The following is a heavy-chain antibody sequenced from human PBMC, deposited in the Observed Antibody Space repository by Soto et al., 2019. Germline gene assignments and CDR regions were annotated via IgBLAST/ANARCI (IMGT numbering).Heavy chain of an antibody. J-gene: IGHJ4*02. CDR2: LNPNGGST. CDR1: GYTFTNSY. Sequence: QVQLVQSGAEVKKPGASVKVSCKASGYTFTNSYIHWVREPPGQGLEWMAVLNPNGGSTNYAQNFQGRVTVTRDTSTSTVYMELTSLTSEDTAVYYCARNLAAGDYWGQGTLVTVSS. D-gene: IGHD6-13*01. CDR3: ARNLAAGDY. V-gene: IGHV1-46*01.